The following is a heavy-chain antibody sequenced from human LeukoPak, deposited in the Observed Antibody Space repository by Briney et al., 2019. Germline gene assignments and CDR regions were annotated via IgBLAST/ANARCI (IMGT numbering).Heavy chain of an antibody. J-gene: IGHJ4*02. CDR1: GFTFSDAW. V-gene: IGHV3-15*01. CDR3: AHQGSWEHCFDY. Sequence: PGGSLRLSCAASGFTFSDAWMKSKTDGGTTDYAAPVKGRFTISRDDSENTLYLQMNSLKTDDTAVYYCAHQGSWEHCFDYWGQGTLVTVSS. D-gene: IGHD1-26*01. CDR2: SKTDGGTT.